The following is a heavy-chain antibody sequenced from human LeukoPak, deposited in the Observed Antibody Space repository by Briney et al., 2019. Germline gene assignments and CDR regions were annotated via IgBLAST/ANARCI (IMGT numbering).Heavy chain of an antibody. J-gene: IGHJ3*02. CDR1: GYTFTGYY. D-gene: IGHD2-21*02. Sequence: KVSCKASGYTFTGYYMHWVRQASGKGLEWVGRIRSKANSYATAYAASVKGRFTISRDDSKNTAYLQMNSLKTEDTAVYYCTRHGGGDPPNAFDIWGQGTMVTVSS. CDR2: IRSKANSYAT. V-gene: IGHV3-73*01. CDR3: TRHGGGDPPNAFDI.